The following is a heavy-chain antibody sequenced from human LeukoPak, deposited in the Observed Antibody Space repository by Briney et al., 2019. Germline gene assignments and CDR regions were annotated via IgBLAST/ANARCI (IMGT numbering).Heavy chain of an antibody. CDR2: FDPEDGET. CDR1: GYTLTELS. J-gene: IGHJ5*02. Sequence: ASVKVSCKVSGYTLTELSMHWVRQAPGKGLEWMGGFDPEDGETIYAQKFQGRVTMTRDTSISTAYMELNRLNSDDTAVYYCARGDVVVSLDPWGQGTLVTVSS. V-gene: IGHV1-24*01. CDR3: ARGDVVVSLDP. D-gene: IGHD2-15*01.